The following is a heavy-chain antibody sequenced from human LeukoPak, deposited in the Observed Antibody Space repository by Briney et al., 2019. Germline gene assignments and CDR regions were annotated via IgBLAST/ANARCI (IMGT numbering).Heavy chain of an antibody. V-gene: IGHV4-30-2*01. D-gene: IGHD3-3*01. CDR1: GGSISSGGYS. Sequence: SETLSLTCAVSGGSISSGGYSWGWLRQPPGKGLEGVGCIYHSGSTYYNPPLKSRVTISVDRYKNQFSLKLSSVTAADTAVYYCASGITIFGVVNYGMDVWGQGTTVTVSS. CDR3: ASGITIFGVVNYGMDV. J-gene: IGHJ6*02. CDR2: IYHSGST.